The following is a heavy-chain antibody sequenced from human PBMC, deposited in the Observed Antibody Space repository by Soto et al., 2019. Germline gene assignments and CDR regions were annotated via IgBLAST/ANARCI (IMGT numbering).Heavy chain of an antibody. Sequence: QVQLQESGPGLLKPSQTLTLTCIVSGDSITSVNYYWSGIRQHPGKGLEWIGYIHHSGNTYYIPSLNSRLSLSRDTSKNQFSLQLSSVSAADTALYYCARPNYDIFTGLSGFDIWGQGTMVTVSS. CDR2: IHHSGNT. D-gene: IGHD3-9*01. CDR3: ARPNYDIFTGLSGFDI. CDR1: GDSITSVNYY. J-gene: IGHJ3*02. V-gene: IGHV4-31*03.